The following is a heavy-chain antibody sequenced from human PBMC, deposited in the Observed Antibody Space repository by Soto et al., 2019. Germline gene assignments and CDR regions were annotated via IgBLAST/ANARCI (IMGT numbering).Heavy chain of an antibody. CDR3: AREEVLKQQLHHYYYYGMDV. D-gene: IGHD6-13*01. CDR2: IYTSGST. CDR1: GGSISSYY. J-gene: IGHJ6*02. V-gene: IGHV4-4*07. Sequence: SETLSLTCTVSGGSISSYYWSWIRQPAGKGLEWIGRIYTSGSTNYNPSLKSRVTMSVDTSKNQFSLKLSSVTAADTAVYYCAREEVLKQQLHHYYYYGMDVWGQGTTVTVSS.